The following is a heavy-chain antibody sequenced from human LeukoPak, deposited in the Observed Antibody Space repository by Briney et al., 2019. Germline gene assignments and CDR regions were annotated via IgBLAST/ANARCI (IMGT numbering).Heavy chain of an antibody. D-gene: IGHD3-10*01. Sequence: AGGSLRLSCAVSGFTFTDYYMEWVRQAPGKGLEWVGRSRNKVNGYTTEYAASVKGRFTISRDHSKNSLYLQMNSLKIEDTAVYYCARVGTTVRGVTATYHPYDFWGQGTLVTVSS. J-gene: IGHJ4*02. V-gene: IGHV3-72*01. CDR1: GFTFTDYY. CDR2: SRNKVNGYTT. CDR3: ARVGTTVRGVTATYHPYDF.